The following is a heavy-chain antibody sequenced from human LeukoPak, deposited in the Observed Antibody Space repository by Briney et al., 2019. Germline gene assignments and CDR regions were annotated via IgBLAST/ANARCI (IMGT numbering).Heavy chain of an antibody. V-gene: IGHV3-53*01. CDR1: GFTVSGNY. CDR3: ARDFFGWGYDVSDI. D-gene: IGHD6-19*01. J-gene: IGHJ3*02. Sequence: GGSLRLSCAASGFTVSGNYMSWVRQAPGKGLEWVSVIYAGGMTYYVDSVKGRFTISRDNSKNTLYLQMNSLRVEDTAVYYCARDFFGWGYDVSDIWGQGTMVTVSS. CDR2: IYAGGMT.